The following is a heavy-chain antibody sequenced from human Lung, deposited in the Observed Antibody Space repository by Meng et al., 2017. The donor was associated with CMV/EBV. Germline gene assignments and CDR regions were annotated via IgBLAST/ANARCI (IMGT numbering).Heavy chain of an antibody. Sequence: GGSXRLXCVASGFMFSSYSLHWVRQAPGKGLEWVAVTSYDGSKKEYANSAKGRFTVSRDNSKNTLYLQMNTLRADDTAVYYCARADYATYGFWSGFPAFWXQGTRVTVSS. CDR1: GFMFSSYS. D-gene: IGHD3-3*01. V-gene: IGHV3-30*04. J-gene: IGHJ4*02. CDR3: ARADYATYGFWSGFPAF. CDR2: TSYDGSKK.